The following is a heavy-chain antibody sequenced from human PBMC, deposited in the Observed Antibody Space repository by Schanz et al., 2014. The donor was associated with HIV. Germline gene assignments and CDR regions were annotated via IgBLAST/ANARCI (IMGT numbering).Heavy chain of an antibody. Sequence: QMQLVQSGAEVKKPGSSVKVSCKASGGSFSSSTISWVRQAPGQGLEWMGGIIRIFGSANYAPKFQDKVTITADESTSTAYMELSSLTSDDTAVYFCAGSSEYSSGWYVLWGQGTLVTVSS. V-gene: IGHV1-69*01. D-gene: IGHD3-22*01. CDR1: GGSFSSST. CDR2: IIRIFGSA. J-gene: IGHJ5*02. CDR3: AGSSEYSSGWYVL.